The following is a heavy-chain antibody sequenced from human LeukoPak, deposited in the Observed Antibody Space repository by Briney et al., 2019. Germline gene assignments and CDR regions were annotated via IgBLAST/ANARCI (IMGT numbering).Heavy chain of an antibody. V-gene: IGHV1-8*01. J-gene: IGHJ4*02. CDR3: AREHYYDSSGYDY. CDR2: MNPNSGNT. Sequence: ASVKVSCKASGYTLTSYDINWVRQATGQGLEWMGWMNPNSGNTGYAQKLQGRVTMTTDTSTSTAYMELRSLRSDDTAVYYCAREHYYDSSGYDYWGQGTLVTVSS. D-gene: IGHD3-22*01. CDR1: GYTLTSYD.